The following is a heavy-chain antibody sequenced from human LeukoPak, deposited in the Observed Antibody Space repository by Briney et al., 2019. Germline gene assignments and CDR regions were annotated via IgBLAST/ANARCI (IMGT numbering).Heavy chain of an antibody. CDR2: ISGSGGST. V-gene: IGHV3-23*01. CDR3: ASEIIFGSFDY. D-gene: IGHD3-3*01. Sequence: GGSLRLSCAASGFTFSSFGMSWVRQAPGKGLDWVSAISGSGGSTYHADSVKGRFSISRDNSKNTLYLQMNSLRAEDTAVYYCASEIIFGSFDYWGQGTLVTVSS. J-gene: IGHJ4*02. CDR1: GFTFSSFG.